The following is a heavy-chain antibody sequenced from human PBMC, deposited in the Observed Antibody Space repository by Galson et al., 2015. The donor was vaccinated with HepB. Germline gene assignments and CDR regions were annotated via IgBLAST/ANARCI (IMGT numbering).Heavy chain of an antibody. V-gene: IGHV6-1*01. J-gene: IGHJ6*03. CDR2: TYYRSKWYN. Sequence: CAISGDSVSSNSAAWNWIRQSPSRGLEWLGRTYYRSKWYNDYAVSVKSRITINPDTSKNQFSLQLNSVTPEDTAVYYCARTSGGSSSWRGYYYYYYMDVWVKGTTVTVSS. CDR1: GDSVSSNSAA. D-gene: IGHD6-13*01. CDR3: ARTSGGSSSWRGYYYYYYMDV.